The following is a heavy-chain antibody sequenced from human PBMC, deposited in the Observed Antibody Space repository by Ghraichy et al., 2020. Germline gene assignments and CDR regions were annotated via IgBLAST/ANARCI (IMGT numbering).Heavy chain of an antibody. J-gene: IGHJ5*02. Sequence: SETLSLTCTVSGYSISSGYSWGWIRQPPGKGLECIGSIHHTGSTYYNPSLKSRVTISADTSQNQFSLKLNSVTAADTAVYYCARVALSSSTSCYSCLDWFDPWGQGTLVTVSS. CDR3: ARVALSSSTSCYSCLDWFDP. CDR1: GYSISSGYS. CDR2: IHHTGST. D-gene: IGHD2-2*01. V-gene: IGHV4-38-2*02.